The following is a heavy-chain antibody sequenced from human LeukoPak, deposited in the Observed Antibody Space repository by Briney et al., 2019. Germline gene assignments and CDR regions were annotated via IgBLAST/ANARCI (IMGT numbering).Heavy chain of an antibody. V-gene: IGHV4-39*01. CDR2: IYYSGST. CDR1: GGSISSSSYY. CDR3: ASITGQLVGFDY. J-gene: IGHJ4*02. D-gene: IGHD6-6*01. Sequence: SETLSLTCTVSGGSISSSSYYWGWIRQPPGKGLEWIGSIYYSGSTYYNPSLKSRVTISVDTSKNQFSLKLSSVTAADTAVYYCASITGQLVGFDYWGQGTLVTVSS.